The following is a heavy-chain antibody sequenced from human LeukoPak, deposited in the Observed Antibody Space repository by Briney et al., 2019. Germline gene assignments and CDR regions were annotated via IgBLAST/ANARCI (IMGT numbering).Heavy chain of an antibody. J-gene: IGHJ4*02. CDR1: GFTFSSYA. CDR3: AKDPPLLWFGELGGYYFDY. V-gene: IGHV3-23*01. CDR2: ISGSGGST. D-gene: IGHD3-10*01. Sequence: GGSLRLSCAASGFTFSSYAMSWVRQAPGKGLEWVSAISGSGGSTYYADSVKGRFTISRDNSKNTLYLQMNSLRAEDTAVHYCAKDPPLLWFGELGGYYFDYWGQGTLVTVSS.